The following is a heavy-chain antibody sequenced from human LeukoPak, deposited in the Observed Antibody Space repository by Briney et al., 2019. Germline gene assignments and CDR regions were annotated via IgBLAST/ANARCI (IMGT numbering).Heavy chain of an antibody. V-gene: IGHV3-30*16. CDR3: ARERKDYYYDSSGYFDY. J-gene: IGHJ4*02. CDR1: GYTFTGYY. Sequence: SCKASGYTFTGYYMHWVRQAPGQGLEWVAVISYDGSNKYYADSVKGRFTIFRENSKNTLYLQMNSLRAEDTAVYYCARERKDYYYDSSGYFDYWGQGTLVTVSS. CDR2: ISYDGSNK. D-gene: IGHD3-22*01.